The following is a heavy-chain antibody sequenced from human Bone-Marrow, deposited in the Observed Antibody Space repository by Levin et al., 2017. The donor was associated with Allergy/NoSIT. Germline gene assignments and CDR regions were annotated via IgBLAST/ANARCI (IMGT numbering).Heavy chain of an antibody. CDR2: ISSSSDYI. CDR1: GFTFSSYG. CDR3: VRDRMRDYHGMDV. V-gene: IGHV3-21*01. Sequence: GESLKISCAASGFTFSSYGMNWVRQAPGKGLEWVSSISSSSDYIYYPYSVKGRFTISRDNTKKSLYLQMNSLRADDTAVYYCVRDRMRDYHGMDVWGQGTTVTVSS. J-gene: IGHJ6*02.